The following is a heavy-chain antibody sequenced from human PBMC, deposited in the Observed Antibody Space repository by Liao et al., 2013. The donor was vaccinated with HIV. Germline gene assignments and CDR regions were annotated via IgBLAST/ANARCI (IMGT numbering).Heavy chain of an antibody. Sequence: QVQLQESGPGLVKPSQTLSLKCNVSGGSISSADYYWTWIRQPPGKGLEWIGYIYYSGSAYYNPSLTSRLTMSVDTSKNQFSLKLRSVTAADSAVYYCARASPPQYSGSYITVVAFDIWGQGTAVTVSS. CDR1: GGSISSADYY. CDR3: ARASPPQYSGSYITVVAFDI. J-gene: IGHJ3*02. CDR2: IYYSGSA. D-gene: IGHD1-26*01. V-gene: IGHV4-30-4*08.